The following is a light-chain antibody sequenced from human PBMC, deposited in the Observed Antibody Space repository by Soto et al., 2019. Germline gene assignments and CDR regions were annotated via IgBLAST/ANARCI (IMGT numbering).Light chain of an antibody. CDR1: QSVSSY. J-gene: IGKJ5*01. CDR3: HQYGSSPT. Sequence: EIVLTQSPATLSLSPGEIATGSCRASQSVSSYLAWYQQKPGQAPRLLIYDASNRATGIPARFSGSGSGTDFTLTISRLEPEDFAVYYCHQYGSSPTFGQGTRLEI. CDR2: DAS. V-gene: IGKV3-20*01.